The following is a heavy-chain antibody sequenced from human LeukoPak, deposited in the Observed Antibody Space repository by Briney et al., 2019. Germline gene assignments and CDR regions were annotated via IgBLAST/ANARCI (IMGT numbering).Heavy chain of an antibody. CDR2: ISGSGGRT. D-gene: IGHD2-15*01. CDR3: AKIRSEVVAATNY. CDR1: GFTFSSYA. J-gene: IGHJ4*02. V-gene: IGHV3-23*01. Sequence: GGSLRLSCAASGFTFSSYAMSWVRQAPGKGLEWVSAISGSGGRTYYADSVKGRFTISRDNSKDTLFLQMDSLRAEDTAVYYCAKIRSEVVAATNYWGQGTLVSVSS.